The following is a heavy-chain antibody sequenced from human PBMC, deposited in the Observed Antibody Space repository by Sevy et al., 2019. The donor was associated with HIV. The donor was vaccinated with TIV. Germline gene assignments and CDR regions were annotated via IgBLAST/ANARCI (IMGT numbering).Heavy chain of an antibody. V-gene: IGHV3-30*18. Sequence: GGSLRLSCIGSGFSFSYYGIHWVRQSPGKGLDWVALISHDGINEYYADSVKGRFTISRDNPKNTVYLEMNSLRNEDTAIYFCANAYSGSYSHSYLYALDVWGQGTTVTVS. J-gene: IGHJ6*02. CDR1: GFSFSYYG. CDR2: ISHDGINE. CDR3: ANAYSGSYSHSYLYALDV. D-gene: IGHD1-26*01.